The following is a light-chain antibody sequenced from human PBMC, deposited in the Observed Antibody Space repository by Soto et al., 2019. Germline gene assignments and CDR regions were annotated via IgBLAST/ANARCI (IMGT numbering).Light chain of an antibody. CDR1: RSVSASY. Sequence: ETVLTQSPGTLSLSPGERATLSCRASRSVSASYLAWYQQKPGQAPRLLIYGASSRATGFPDRFSGSGSGTGFTLTISRLEPEASAVYYCQQYDTSATFGQGTKLEI. J-gene: IGKJ2*01. CDR2: GAS. V-gene: IGKV3-20*01. CDR3: QQYDTSAT.